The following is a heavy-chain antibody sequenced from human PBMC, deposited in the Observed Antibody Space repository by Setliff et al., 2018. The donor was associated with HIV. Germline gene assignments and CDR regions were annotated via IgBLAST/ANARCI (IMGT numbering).Heavy chain of an antibody. Sequence: LRLSCAASGFTFSNYWMTWVRQAPGKGLEWVANIKQDGNEKYYVDSVKGRFFISRDNAKNSLYLQMNSLRAEDTAVYYCARGQYGDELFDYWGQGTLVTVSS. CDR3: ARGQYGDELFDY. CDR2: IKQDGNEK. CDR1: GFTFSNYW. D-gene: IGHD4-17*01. V-gene: IGHV3-7*03. J-gene: IGHJ4*02.